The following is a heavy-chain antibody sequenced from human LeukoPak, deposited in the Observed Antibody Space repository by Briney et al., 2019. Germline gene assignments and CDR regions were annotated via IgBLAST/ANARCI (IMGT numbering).Heavy chain of an antibody. CDR3: AREDYGGNSGFDY. Sequence: GGSLRLSCAASGFTFSSYEMNWVRQAPGKGLEWVSYISSSGSTIYYADSVKGRFTIPRDNAKNSLYLQMNSLRAEDTAVYYCAREDYGGNSGFDYWGQGTLVTVSS. V-gene: IGHV3-48*03. CDR2: ISSSGSTI. J-gene: IGHJ4*02. CDR1: GFTFSSYE. D-gene: IGHD4-23*01.